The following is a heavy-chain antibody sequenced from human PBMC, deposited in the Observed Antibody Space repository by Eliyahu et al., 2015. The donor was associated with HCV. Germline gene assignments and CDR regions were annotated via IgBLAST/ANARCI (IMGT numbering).Heavy chain of an antibody. CDR3: ASWALPGTANWFDP. CDR1: GGSFSNYH. D-gene: IGHD6-19*01. V-gene: IGHV4-34*01. J-gene: IGHJ5*02. CDR2: INHSETT. Sequence: QVQLQQWGAGLLKPSETLSLTCAVHGGSFSNYHWNWIRQPPGKGLEWIGEINHSETTNYNPSLKSRVTISVDTSKNQFSLKLNSVTAADTAVYYCASWALPGTANWFDPWGQGTLVTVSS.